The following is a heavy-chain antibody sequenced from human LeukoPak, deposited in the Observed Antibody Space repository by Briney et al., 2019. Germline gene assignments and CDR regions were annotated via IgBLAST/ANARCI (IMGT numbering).Heavy chain of an antibody. Sequence: SVKVSCKASGGTFSSYAISWVRQAPGQGLEWMGGIIPIFGTANYAQKFQGRVTITTDESTSTAYMELSSLRSEDTAVYYCARVPAYYDFLTVYYPSGTGGVFNIWGKGTMVTVSS. J-gene: IGHJ3*02. CDR3: ARVPAYYDFLTVYYPSGTGGVFNI. D-gene: IGHD3-9*01. CDR2: IIPIFGTA. V-gene: IGHV1-69*05. CDR1: GGTFSSYA.